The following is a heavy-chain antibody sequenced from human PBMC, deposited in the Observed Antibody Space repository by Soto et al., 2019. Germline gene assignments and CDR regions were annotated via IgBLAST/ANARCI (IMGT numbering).Heavy chain of an antibody. V-gene: IGHV1-18*01. Sequence: ASVKVSCKASGYTFTSYGISWVRQAPGQGLEWMGWISAYNGNTNYAQKFQGRVTMTEDTSTDTAYMELSSLRSEDTAVYYCATPRVPGVPYYFDYWGQGTLVTAPQ. CDR1: GYTFTSYG. D-gene: IGHD1-1*01. CDR2: ISAYNGNT. CDR3: ATPRVPGVPYYFDY. J-gene: IGHJ4*02.